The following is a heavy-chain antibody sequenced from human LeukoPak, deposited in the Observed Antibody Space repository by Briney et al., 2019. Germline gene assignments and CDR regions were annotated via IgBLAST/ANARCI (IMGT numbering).Heavy chain of an antibody. Sequence: GEALKISCKVSGYSFTNYWIGWVRQMPGKGLEWMTIIYPGDSNTRYSPSFQGQLTISSDKYTNTAYMQWSRLKASDSDMYYCARQKYSSGLDAFDIWGQGTMVTVSS. J-gene: IGHJ3*02. CDR1: GYSFTNYW. CDR3: ARQKYSSGLDAFDI. CDR2: IYPGDSNT. V-gene: IGHV5-51*01. D-gene: IGHD5-18*01.